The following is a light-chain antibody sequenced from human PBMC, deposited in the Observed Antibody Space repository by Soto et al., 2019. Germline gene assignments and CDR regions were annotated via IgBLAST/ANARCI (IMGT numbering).Light chain of an antibody. CDR3: QSFDNSLSGSYV. CDR2: GNS. V-gene: IGLV1-40*01. CDR1: SSNIGAGYD. Sequence: QSVLTQPPSVSGAPGQRVTISCTGSSSNIGAGYDVHWYQQLPGTAPKVLIYGNSNRPSGVPDRFSGSKSGTSASLAITGLQAEDEADYCCQSFDNSLSGSYVFGTGTKLTVL. J-gene: IGLJ1*01.